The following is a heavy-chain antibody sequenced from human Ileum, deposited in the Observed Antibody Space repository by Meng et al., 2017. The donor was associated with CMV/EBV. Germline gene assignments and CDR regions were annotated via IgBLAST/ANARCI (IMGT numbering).Heavy chain of an antibody. Sequence: SETLSLTCTVSGDSLRSHYWSWIRQSPGKGLEWMGYVYYSGSATYSDSLRSRITIAVDMPKNQVSLNLRSVTAADTAMYFCARGIGHASNNSRDFWGQGTLVTVSS. D-gene: IGHD1-1*01. CDR2: VYYSGSA. J-gene: IGHJ4*02. CDR1: GDSLRSHY. CDR3: ARGIGHASNNSRDF. V-gene: IGHV4-59*11.